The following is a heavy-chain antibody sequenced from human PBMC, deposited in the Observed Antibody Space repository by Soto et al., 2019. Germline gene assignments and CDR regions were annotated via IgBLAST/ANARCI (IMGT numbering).Heavy chain of an antibody. D-gene: IGHD6-19*01. Sequence: ETLCITCPVSGVSISSSSYYGGWIRQPPGKGLEWIGSIYYSGSTYYNPSLKSRVTISVDTSKNQFSLELSSVTAADTAVYYSARNWHSSGWDNFDYWGQGTLVTVYS. CDR1: GVSISSSSYY. J-gene: IGHJ4*02. CDR3: ARNWHSSGWDNFDY. V-gene: IGHV4-39*01. CDR2: IYYSGST.